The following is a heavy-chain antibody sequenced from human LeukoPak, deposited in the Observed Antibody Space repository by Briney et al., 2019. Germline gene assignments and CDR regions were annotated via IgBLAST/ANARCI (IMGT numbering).Heavy chain of an antibody. CDR1: GGSISSSYSY. Sequence: PSETLSLTCTVSGGSISSSYSYWGWIRQPPGKGLEWIGNIYYSGSTYYSPSLTSRVTVSVDTSENQFSLKLSSVTAADTAVYYCATGERRPYYFDYWGQGTLVTVSS. CDR3: ATGERRPYYFDY. J-gene: IGHJ4*02. D-gene: IGHD3-10*01. V-gene: IGHV4-39*07. CDR2: IYYSGST.